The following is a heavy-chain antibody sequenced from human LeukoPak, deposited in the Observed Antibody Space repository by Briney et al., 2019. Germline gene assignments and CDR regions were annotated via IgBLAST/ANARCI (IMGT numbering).Heavy chain of an antibody. CDR2: IYHSGST. J-gene: IGHJ4*02. Sequence: SETLSLTCTVSGYSISSGYYWGWIRQPPGKGLEWIGSIYHSGSTYYNPSLKSRVTISVDKSKNQFSLKVSYVTAADTAVYYCARECGWYYFGYWGQGTLVTVSS. CDR3: ARECGWYYFGY. D-gene: IGHD2-21*01. CDR1: GYSISSGYY. V-gene: IGHV4-38-2*02.